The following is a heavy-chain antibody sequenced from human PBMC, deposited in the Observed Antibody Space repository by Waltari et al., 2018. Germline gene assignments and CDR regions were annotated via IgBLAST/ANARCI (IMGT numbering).Heavy chain of an antibody. CDR1: GGSFSGYY. CDR2: IYYSGTT. V-gene: IGHV4-34*11. D-gene: IGHD5-12*01. Sequence: QVQLQQWGAGLLKPSETLSLTCAVYGGSFSGYYWSWIRQPPGKGLEWIGYIYYSGTTNYHPSLKSRVTISVDTSKIQFSLKLSSVTSADTAVYYCARFRRDGYNYLDYWGQGTLVTVSS. J-gene: IGHJ4*02. CDR3: ARFRRDGYNYLDY.